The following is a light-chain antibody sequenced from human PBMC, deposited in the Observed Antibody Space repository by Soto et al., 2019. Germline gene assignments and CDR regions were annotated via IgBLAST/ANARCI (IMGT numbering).Light chain of an antibody. J-gene: IGLJ1*01. CDR2: DVN. V-gene: IGLV2-11*01. Sequence: QSALTQPRSVSGSPGQSVTVSCTGTSSDVGGYNYVAWYQQHPDKAPKLMISDVNKRPSGVPDRFSGSKSGNTASLTISGLQAEDEADYYCCSFAGRIFVFGTGTKLTVL. CDR1: SSDVGGYNY. CDR3: CSFAGRIFV.